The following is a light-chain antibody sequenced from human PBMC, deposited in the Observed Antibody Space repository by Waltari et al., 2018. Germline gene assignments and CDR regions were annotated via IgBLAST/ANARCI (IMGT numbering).Light chain of an antibody. CDR2: LGS. V-gene: IGKV2-40*01. CDR3: MQGTQLPLT. J-gene: IGKJ4*02. CDR1: QSLQHSDGYTY. Sequence: DLVMTQPPLSLPVTPRPPASISFSSRQSLQHSDGYTYLDWYLQKPGQSQQLLIYLGSKRASGVPDRVSGSGSGTDFTLKISRVEAEDVGIYYCMQGTQLPLTFGGGTKVEIK.